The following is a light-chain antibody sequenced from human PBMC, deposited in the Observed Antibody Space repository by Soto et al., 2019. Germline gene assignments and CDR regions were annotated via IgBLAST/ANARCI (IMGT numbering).Light chain of an antibody. V-gene: IGKV1-39*01. Sequence: DIQMTQAPSSLSASVADSVTISCRTSQTVSTYLNCYQQQPAKAPRLLIYATSSLQSGVPSTFSGSGSGTEFTLTISSLQPDDFATYYCQQSYSSPMTFGQGTRLEIK. CDR3: QQSYSSPMT. CDR1: QTVSTY. J-gene: IGKJ5*01. CDR2: ATS.